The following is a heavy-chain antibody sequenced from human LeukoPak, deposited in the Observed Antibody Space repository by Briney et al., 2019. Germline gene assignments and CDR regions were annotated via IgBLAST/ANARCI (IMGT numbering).Heavy chain of an antibody. D-gene: IGHD2-15*01. CDR1: GYTFTSYD. J-gene: IGHJ6*02. CDR2: MNPNSGNT. Sequence: GASVKVSCKASGYTFTSYDINWVRQATGQGLEWMGWMNPNSGNTGYAQKFQGRVTMTRNTSISTAYMELSSLRSEDTAVYYCARGPRSYCSGGSCYFWSHYYYYYGMDVWGQGTTVTVSS. CDR3: ARGPRSYCSGGSCYFWSHYYYYYGMDV. V-gene: IGHV1-8*01.